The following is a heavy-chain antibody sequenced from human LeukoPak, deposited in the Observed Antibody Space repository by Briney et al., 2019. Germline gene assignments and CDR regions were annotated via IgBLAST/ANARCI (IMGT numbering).Heavy chain of an antibody. CDR2: ISGSGGST. V-gene: IGHV3-23*01. D-gene: IGHD3-10*01. Sequence: GGSLRLSCAASGFTFSSYGMSWVRQAPGKGLEWVSAISGSGGSTYYADSVKGRFTISRDNSKNTLYLQMNSLRAEDTAVYYCAKDADYYGSGSPFDYWGQGTLVTVSS. CDR3: AKDADYYGSGSPFDY. CDR1: GFTFSSYG. J-gene: IGHJ4*02.